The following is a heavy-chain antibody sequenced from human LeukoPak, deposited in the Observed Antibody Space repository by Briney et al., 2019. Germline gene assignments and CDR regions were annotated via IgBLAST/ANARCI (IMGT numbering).Heavy chain of an antibody. CDR2: IGKSSENI. CDR1: GFTFSAYS. V-gene: IGHV3-48*02. J-gene: IGHJ4*02. CDR3: ARDHRWNFDF. Sequence: GGSLRLSCAASGFTFSAYSMNWVCQAPGKGLEWVSYIGKSSENIAYADSVKGRCTISRDDAKNSLYLQMNSLRDEDTAVYYCARDHRWNFDFWGQGILVTVPS. D-gene: IGHD2-15*01.